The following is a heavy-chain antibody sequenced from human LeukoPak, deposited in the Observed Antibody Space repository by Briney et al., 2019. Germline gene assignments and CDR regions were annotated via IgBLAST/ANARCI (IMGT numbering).Heavy chain of an antibody. V-gene: IGHV3-74*01. CDR2: INSDGSST. J-gene: IGHJ4*02. CDR1: GFTFSSYW. Sequence: GGSLRLSCAASGFTFSSYWMHWVRQAPGKGLLWVSRINSDGSSTSYADSVKGRFTISRDNAKNTLYLQMNSLRAEDTAVYYCARDANMYYDFWSGYYPHFDYWGQGTLVTVSS. CDR3: ARDANMYYDFWSGYYPHFDY. D-gene: IGHD3-3*01.